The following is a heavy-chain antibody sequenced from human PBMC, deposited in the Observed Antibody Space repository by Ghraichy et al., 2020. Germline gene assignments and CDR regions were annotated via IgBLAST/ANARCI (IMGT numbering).Heavy chain of an antibody. Sequence: GGSLRLSCAASGFTFSSYSMNWVRQAPGKGLEWVSSISSSSSYIYYADSVKGRFTISRDNAKNSLYLQMNSLRAEDTAVYYCARDGTYGSGSYWGVFQRNRGLNWFDPWGQGTLVTVSS. V-gene: IGHV3-21*01. CDR3: ARDGTYGSGSYWGVFQRNRGLNWFDP. J-gene: IGHJ5*02. D-gene: IGHD3-10*01. CDR1: GFTFSSYS. CDR2: ISSSSSYI.